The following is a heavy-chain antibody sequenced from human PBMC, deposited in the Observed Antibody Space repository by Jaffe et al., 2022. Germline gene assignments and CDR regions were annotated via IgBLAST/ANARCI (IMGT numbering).Heavy chain of an antibody. V-gene: IGHV3-9*01. CDR1: GFTFDDYA. Sequence: EVQLVESGGGLVQPGRSLRLSCAASGFTFDDYAMHWVRQAPGKGLEWVSGISWNSGSIGYADSVKGRFTISRDNAKNSLYLQMNSLRAEDTALYYCAKDMTEYGSGSYYTYQDYWGQGTLVTVSS. CDR3: AKDMTEYGSGSYYTYQDY. J-gene: IGHJ4*02. CDR2: ISWNSGSI. D-gene: IGHD3-10*01.